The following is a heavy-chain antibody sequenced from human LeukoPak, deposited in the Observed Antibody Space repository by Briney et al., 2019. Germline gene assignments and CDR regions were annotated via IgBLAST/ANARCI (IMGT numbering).Heavy chain of an antibody. Sequence: GGSLRLSCAASGISFSSSHMHWVRQAPGKGLEWVAGISSDGSGTYCADSVKGRFTISRDNSKNTLYLQMDSLRTEDTAVYYCARETGSSGFAGYFAYWGQGTLVTVSS. CDR2: ISSDGSGT. CDR1: GISFSSSH. CDR3: ARETGSSGFAGYFAY. D-gene: IGHD3-22*01. V-gene: IGHV3-30*04. J-gene: IGHJ4*02.